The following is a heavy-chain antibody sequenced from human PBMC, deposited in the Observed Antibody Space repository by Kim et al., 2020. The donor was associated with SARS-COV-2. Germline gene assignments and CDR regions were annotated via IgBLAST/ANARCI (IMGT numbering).Heavy chain of an antibody. J-gene: IGHJ1*01. CDR3: ATVVFYYDAGYFKN. V-gene: IGHV3-66*01. Sequence: GGSLRLSCAASGYTVTDSYMGWVLQAPGKGLEWVSFIYSGGNTIYADSVKGRLIISRDHSKNTLYLQMNSLRAEDTAVYYCATVVFYYDAGYFKNWGQGTRVIVSS. CDR2: IYSGGNT. D-gene: IGHD3-22*01. CDR1: GYTVTDSY.